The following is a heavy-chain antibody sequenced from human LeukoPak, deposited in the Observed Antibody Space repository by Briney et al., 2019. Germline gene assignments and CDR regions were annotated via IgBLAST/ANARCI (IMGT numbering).Heavy chain of an antibody. Sequence: SGTLSLTCAVSGGSISSSNWWSWVRQPPGKGLEWIGEIYHSGSTNYNPSLKSRVTISVDKSKNQFSLKLSSVTAADTAVYYCARVPLLRRNYFDYWGQGTLVTVSS. CDR1: GGSISSSNW. V-gene: IGHV4-4*02. D-gene: IGHD4-17*01. J-gene: IGHJ4*02. CDR2: IYHSGST. CDR3: ARVPLLRRNYFDY.